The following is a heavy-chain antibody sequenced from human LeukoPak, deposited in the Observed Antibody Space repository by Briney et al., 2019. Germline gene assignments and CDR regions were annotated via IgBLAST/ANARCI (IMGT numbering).Heavy chain of an antibody. J-gene: IGHJ4*02. Sequence: GGSLRLSCAASGFTASSNYMSWVRQAPGKGLEWVSVIYSGGSTYYADSVKGRFTISRDNSKNTLYLQMNSLRAEDTAVYYCARSGIYDSSGYYYFDYWGQGTLVTVSS. V-gene: IGHV3-53*01. CDR3: ARSGIYDSSGYYYFDY. CDR2: IYSGGST. D-gene: IGHD3-22*01. CDR1: GFTASSNY.